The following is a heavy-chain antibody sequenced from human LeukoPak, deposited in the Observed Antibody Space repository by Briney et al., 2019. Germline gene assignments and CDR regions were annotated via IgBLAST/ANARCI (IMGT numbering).Heavy chain of an antibody. CDR1: GGSISSGSYC. V-gene: IGHV4-61*02. D-gene: IGHD3-22*01. J-gene: IGHJ3*02. CDR2: IYTSGST. Sequence: SETLSLTCTVSGGSISSGSYCWSWIRQPAGKGLEWIGRIYTSGSTNYNPSLKSRVTISVDTSKNQFSLKLSSVTAADTAVYYWAIPGRDYHDSSGYDAFDIWGQGTMVTVSS. CDR3: AIPGRDYHDSSGYDAFDI.